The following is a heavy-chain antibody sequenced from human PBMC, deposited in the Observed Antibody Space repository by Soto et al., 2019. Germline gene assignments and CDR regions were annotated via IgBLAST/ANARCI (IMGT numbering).Heavy chain of an antibody. CDR2: ISAYNGNT. Sequence: ASVKVSCKASGYTFTSYGISWVRQAPGQGLEWMGWISAYNGNTNYAQKLQGRVTMTTDTSTGTAYMELRSLRSDDTAVYYCASITMIVVASRDAFDFWGQGTMVTGSS. V-gene: IGHV1-18*01. D-gene: IGHD3-22*01. CDR3: ASITMIVVASRDAFDF. CDR1: GYTFTSYG. J-gene: IGHJ3*01.